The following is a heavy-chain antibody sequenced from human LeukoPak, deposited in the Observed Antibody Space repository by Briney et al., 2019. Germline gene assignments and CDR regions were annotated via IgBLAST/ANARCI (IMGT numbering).Heavy chain of an antibody. CDR2: IYYIGST. D-gene: IGHD5-12*01. Sequence: SETLSLTCTVSGGSVSSGSYYWSWIRQPPGKGLEWIGYIYYIGSTNYNPSLKSRVTISVDTSKNQFSLKLSSVTAADTAVYYCARSPGGIYSGYEFDYWGQGTLVTVSS. CDR3: ARSPGGIYSGYEFDY. CDR1: GGSVSSGSYY. J-gene: IGHJ4*02. V-gene: IGHV4-61*01.